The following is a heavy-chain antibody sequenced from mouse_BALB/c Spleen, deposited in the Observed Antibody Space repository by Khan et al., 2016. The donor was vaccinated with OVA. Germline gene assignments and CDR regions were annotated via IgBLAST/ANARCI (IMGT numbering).Heavy chain of an antibody. J-gene: IGHJ1*01. Sequence: QIQLVQSGPELKKPGETVKISCKASGYTFTNYGMNWVKQAPGKGLKWMGWINTYTGEPTYTGDFKGRFAFSLETPASTAYLQINNLKNEDMATYFCARGASYWYFDVWGAGTTVTVSS. CDR1: GYTFTNYG. CDR3: ARGASYWYFDV. V-gene: IGHV9-1*02. CDR2: INTYTGEP.